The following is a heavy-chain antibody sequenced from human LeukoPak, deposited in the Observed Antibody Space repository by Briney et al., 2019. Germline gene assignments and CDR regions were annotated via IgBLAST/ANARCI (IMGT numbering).Heavy chain of an antibody. CDR3: ARETYYGSGRLDY. V-gene: IGHV1-46*01. D-gene: IGHD3-10*01. J-gene: IGHJ4*02. CDR2: INPSGGST. CDR1: GYTFTSYY. Sequence: ASVKVSCKASGYTFTSYYMHWVRQAPGQGLEWMGIINPSGGSTSYAQKFQGRVTITADESTSTAYMELSSLRSEDTAVYYCARETYYGSGRLDYWGQGTLVTVSS.